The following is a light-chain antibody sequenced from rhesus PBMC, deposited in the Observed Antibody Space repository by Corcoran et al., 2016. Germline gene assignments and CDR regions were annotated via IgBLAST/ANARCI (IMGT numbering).Light chain of an antibody. CDR1: QDINSF. Sequence: DIQMSQSPSSLSASVGDRVTITCRASQDINSFLNWYQQKPGKAPNLLIYYANTLASGVPSRFSGSGSRTDVTLTISVLQPEDFTTYSCRRGYINLVYSFGQGTKVEIK. J-gene: IGKJ2*01. V-gene: IGKV1-32*02. CDR2: YAN. CDR3: RRGYINLVYS.